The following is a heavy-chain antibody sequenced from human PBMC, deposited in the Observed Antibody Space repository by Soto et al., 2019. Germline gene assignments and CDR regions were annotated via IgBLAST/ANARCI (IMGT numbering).Heavy chain of an antibody. CDR2: IKSKTDGGTT. CDR1: GFTFSNAW. CDR3: TTTYLTNYDSSGYYCDY. V-gene: IGHV3-15*07. Sequence: EVQLVESGGGLVKPGGSLRLSCAASGFTFSNAWMNWVRQAPGKGLEWVGRIKSKTDGGTTDYAAPVKGRFTISRDXSXNXPYLQMNSLKTEDTAVYYCTTTYLTNYDSSGYYCDYWGQGTLVTVSS. J-gene: IGHJ4*02. D-gene: IGHD3-22*01.